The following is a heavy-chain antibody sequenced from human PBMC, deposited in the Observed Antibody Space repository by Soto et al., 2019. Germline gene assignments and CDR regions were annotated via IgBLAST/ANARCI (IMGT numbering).Heavy chain of an antibody. CDR2: IFYSGST. V-gene: IGHV4-31*11. Sequence: TLYLTCAINCSSIDNGGFDWRWNSKHLGKGLEWIGYIFYSGSTYYNPSLKSRVTISVDTSKNQFSLKLSSVTAADTAVYYCARGIEGWYQGRYYYGMDVWGQGTTVTVS. D-gene: IGHD6-19*01. J-gene: IGHJ6*02. CDR1: CSSIDNGGFD. CDR3: ARGIEGWYQGRYYYGMDV.